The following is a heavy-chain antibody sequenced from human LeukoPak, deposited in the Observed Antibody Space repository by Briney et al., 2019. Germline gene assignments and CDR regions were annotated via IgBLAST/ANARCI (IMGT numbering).Heavy chain of an antibody. Sequence: ASVKVSCKASGYTFTSYDINWVRQATGQGLEWMRWMNPNSGNTGYAQKFQGRVTITRNTSISTAYMELSSLRSEDTAVYYCAREYSSSPGAFDIWGQGTMVTVSS. J-gene: IGHJ3*02. V-gene: IGHV1-8*03. D-gene: IGHD6-13*01. CDR1: GYTFTSYD. CDR2: MNPNSGNT. CDR3: AREYSSSPGAFDI.